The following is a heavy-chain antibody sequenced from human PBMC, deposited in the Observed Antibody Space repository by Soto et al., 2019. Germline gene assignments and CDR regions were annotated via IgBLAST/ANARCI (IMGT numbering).Heavy chain of an antibody. CDR1: GGYISGYY. D-gene: IGHD6-6*01. V-gene: IGHV4-59*01. CDR3: AKDIRSIWTKNWFDP. J-gene: IGHJ5*02. Sequence: SETLSLTCPAAGGYISGYYLSWIRQPPGKGLEWIGYIYYSGSTNYNPSLKSRVTISVDTSKNQFSLKLSSVTAADTAVYYCAKDIRSIWTKNWFDPWGQGTLVTVSS. CDR2: IYYSGST.